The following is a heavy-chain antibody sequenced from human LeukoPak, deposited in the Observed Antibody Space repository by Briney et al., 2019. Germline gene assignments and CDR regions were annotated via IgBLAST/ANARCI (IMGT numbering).Heavy chain of an antibody. CDR2: ISSSSSYI. CDR3: AKGGAYCGGDCYSMLY. J-gene: IGHJ4*02. Sequence: PGGSLRLSCAASGFTLSSYSMNWVRQAPGKGLEWVSFISSSSSYIYYADSVKGRFTISRDNAKNSLYLQMNSLRAEDTAVYYCAKGGAYCGGDCYSMLYWGQGTLVTVSS. D-gene: IGHD2-21*02. CDR1: GFTLSSYS. V-gene: IGHV3-21*04.